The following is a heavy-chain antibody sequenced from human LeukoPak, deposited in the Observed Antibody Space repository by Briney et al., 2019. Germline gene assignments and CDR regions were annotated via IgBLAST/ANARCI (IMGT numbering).Heavy chain of an antibody. CDR1: GFTFSSYA. Sequence: GGSLRLSCAAPGFTFSSYAMHRVRQAPGKGLEWVAVISYDGSNKYYADSVKGRFTISRDNSKNTLYLQMNSLRAEDTAVYYCARSPVCSGGSCPNDYWGQGTLVTVSS. CDR2: ISYDGSNK. V-gene: IGHV3-30-3*01. D-gene: IGHD2-15*01. J-gene: IGHJ4*02. CDR3: ARSPVCSGGSCPNDY.